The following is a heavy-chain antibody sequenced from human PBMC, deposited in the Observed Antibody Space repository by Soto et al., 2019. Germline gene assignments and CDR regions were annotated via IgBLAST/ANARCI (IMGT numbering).Heavy chain of an antibody. CDR2: TRSNGEYT. D-gene: IGHD6-13*01. V-gene: IGHV3-23*01. J-gene: IGHJ4*02. Sequence: PGGSLRLSCAGSGFTFGSYAMTWVRQAPGKGLEWVSTTRSNGEYTYYSNSVKGRFTVSRDNSKNSLYLQMNSLRGEDTAVYYCAREVVNIAMIDYWGQGTLVTVSS. CDR3: AREVVNIAMIDY. CDR1: GFTFGSYA.